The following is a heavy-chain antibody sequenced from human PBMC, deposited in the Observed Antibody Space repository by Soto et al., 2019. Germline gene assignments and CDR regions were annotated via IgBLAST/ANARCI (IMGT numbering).Heavy chain of an antibody. V-gene: IGHV3-30*18. CDR2: ISYDGSNK. J-gene: IGHJ5*02. CDR1: GFTFSSYG. D-gene: IGHD3-10*01. Sequence: QVQLVESGGGVVQPGRSLRLSCAASGFTFSSYGMHWVRQAPGKGLEWVAVISYDGSNKYYADSVKGRFTISRDNSNNTLYLQMNSLRAEDTAVYYCAKGSLWFGELSPPNWFDPWGQGTLVTVSS. CDR3: AKGSLWFGELSPPNWFDP.